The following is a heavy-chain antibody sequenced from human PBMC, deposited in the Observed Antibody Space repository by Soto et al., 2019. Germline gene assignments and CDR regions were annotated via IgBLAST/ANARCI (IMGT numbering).Heavy chain of an antibody. V-gene: IGHV1-69*01. Sequence: QVQLVQSGAEVKKPGSSVKVSCKASGGTFSSYAISWVRQAPGQGLEWMGGIIPIFGTANYAQKFRGRVTMTSDESSSTAYLELSSLRSEDTAVYYCARNGDYDFCGGYPKNAFGIWGQGPMVTVSS. CDR2: IIPIFGTA. J-gene: IGHJ3*02. D-gene: IGHD3-3*01. CDR1: GGTFSSYA. CDR3: ARNGDYDFCGGYPKNAFGI.